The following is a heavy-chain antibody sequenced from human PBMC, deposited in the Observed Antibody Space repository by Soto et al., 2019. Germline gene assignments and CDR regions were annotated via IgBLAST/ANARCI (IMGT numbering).Heavy chain of an antibody. CDR1: GGSITTGGYY. CDR2: RYYSEST. Sequence: PWETLSLTCTVSGGSITTGGYYWSWIRQLPGKGLEWIGHRYYSESTYYNPSLKSRVPISLDTSKNQFSLKLSFVTAADTAMYYCARTKCSGGSCYSWSLDYWGQGTPVTVSS. J-gene: IGHJ4*02. V-gene: IGHV4-31*03. D-gene: IGHD2-15*01. CDR3: ARTKCSGGSCYSWSLDY.